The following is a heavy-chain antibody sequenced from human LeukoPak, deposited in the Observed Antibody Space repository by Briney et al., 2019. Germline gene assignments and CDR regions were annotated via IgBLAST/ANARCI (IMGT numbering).Heavy chain of an antibody. CDR1: GGTFSSYA. J-gene: IGHJ6*03. CDR2: IIPIFGTA. Sequence: GASVKVSCKASGGTFSSYAISWVRQAPGQGLEWMGGIIPIFGTANYAQKFQGRVTITADESTSTAYMEPSSLRSEDTAVYYCARAVIEGPYYYYMDVWGKGTTVTISS. CDR3: ARAVIEGPYYYYMDV. V-gene: IGHV1-69*13. D-gene: IGHD2/OR15-2a*01.